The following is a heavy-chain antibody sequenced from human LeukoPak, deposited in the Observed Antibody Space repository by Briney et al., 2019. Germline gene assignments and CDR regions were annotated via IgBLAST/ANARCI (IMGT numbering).Heavy chain of an antibody. J-gene: IGHJ4*02. CDR1: GFTFSSYG. D-gene: IGHD6-13*01. Sequence: PGGSLRLSCAASGFTFSSYGMHWVRQAPGKGLEWVAVISYDGSNKYYADSVKGRFTISRDNSKNTLYLQMNSLRAEDTAVYYCAKDRPSTSWYQGFCDYWGQGTLVTVSS. CDR3: AKDRPSTSWYQGFCDY. CDR2: ISYDGSNK. V-gene: IGHV3-30*18.